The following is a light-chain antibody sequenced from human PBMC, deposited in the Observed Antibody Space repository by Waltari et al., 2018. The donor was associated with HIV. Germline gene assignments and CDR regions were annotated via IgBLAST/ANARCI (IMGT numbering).Light chain of an antibody. Sequence: QSALTQPASVSGSPGQSITISCTGTNSDVGPYNYVSWYQQHPGKAPQLLIYEVTNRPPWMSMRFSGSKSGNTASMTISGLQPEDEADYYCSSYTITTAIVFGGGTKLTVL. V-gene: IGLV2-14*01. CDR2: EVT. CDR1: NSDVGPYNY. CDR3: SSYTITTAIV. J-gene: IGLJ2*01.